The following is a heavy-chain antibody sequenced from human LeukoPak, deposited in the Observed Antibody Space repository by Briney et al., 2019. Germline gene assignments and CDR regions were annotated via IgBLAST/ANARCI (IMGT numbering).Heavy chain of an antibody. CDR3: VRDNYGYHTSVSYDFDF. CDR1: GFTFSTYS. V-gene: IGHV3-48*02. D-gene: IGHD3-10*01. Sequence: GGSLRLSCAASGFTFSTYSMNWVRLAPGKGLEWVSYIHSSGSTKYYADSVKGRFTISRDNAENSLYLQMSSLRDEDTAVYHCVRDNYGYHTSVSYDFDFWGQGTLVTVSS. J-gene: IGHJ4*02. CDR2: IHSSGSTK.